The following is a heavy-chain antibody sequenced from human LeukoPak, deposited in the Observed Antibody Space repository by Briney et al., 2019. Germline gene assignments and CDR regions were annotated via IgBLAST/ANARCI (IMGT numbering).Heavy chain of an antibody. CDR2: ISYDGSNK. Sequence: GGSLRLSCAASGFTFSSYGMHWVRQAPGKGLEWVAVISYDGSNKYYADSVKGRFTISRDNSKNTLYLQMNSLRAEDTAVYYCAKTRGMVQAWYLDYWGQGTLVTVSS. CDR3: AKTRGMVQAWYLDY. V-gene: IGHV3-30*18. J-gene: IGHJ4*02. D-gene: IGHD3-16*01. CDR1: GFTFSSYG.